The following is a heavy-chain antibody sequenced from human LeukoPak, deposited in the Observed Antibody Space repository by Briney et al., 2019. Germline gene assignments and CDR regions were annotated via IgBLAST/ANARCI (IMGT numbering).Heavy chain of an antibody. CDR2: IYHSGST. J-gene: IGHJ4*02. CDR1: GGSISSGGYY. CDR3: ARHGPFSNGDYLPFFDY. D-gene: IGHD4-17*01. Sequence: SQTLSLTCTVSGGSISSGGYYWSWIRQPPGKGLEWIGYIYHSGSTNYNPSLKSRVTISVDTSKNQFSLKLSSVTAADTAVYYCARHGPFSNGDYLPFFDYWGQGTLVTVSS. V-gene: IGHV4-30-2*01.